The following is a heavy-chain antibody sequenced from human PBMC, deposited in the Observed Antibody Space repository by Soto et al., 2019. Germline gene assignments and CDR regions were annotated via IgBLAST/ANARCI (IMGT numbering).Heavy chain of an antibody. CDR1: GFTFSSYA. CDR2: ISYDGGNK. D-gene: IGHD6-19*01. Sequence: GGSLRLSCAASGFTFSSYAMHWVRQAPGKGLEWVAVISYDGGNKYYADSVKGRFTISRDNSKNTLYLQMNSLRAEDTAVYYCARGRQWLVLSYYGMDVWGQGTTVTVSS. J-gene: IGHJ6*02. CDR3: ARGRQWLVLSYYGMDV. V-gene: IGHV3-30-3*01.